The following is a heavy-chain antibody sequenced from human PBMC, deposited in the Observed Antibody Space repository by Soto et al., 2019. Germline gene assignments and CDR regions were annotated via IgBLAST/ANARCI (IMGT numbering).Heavy chain of an antibody. CDR2: INPNSGGT. V-gene: IGHV1-2*04. J-gene: IGHJ4*02. CDR1: GYTFTGNY. CDR3: ARASPTVTFFDY. Sequence: QVQLVQSGAEVKKPGASVKVSCKASGYTFTGNYIHWVRQAPGQGLEWMGWINPNSGGTNYAQKCQGWVTMTRDTSISTAYMELSRLKYDDTAVYYCARASPTVTFFDYWGQGTLVTVSS. D-gene: IGHD4-17*01.